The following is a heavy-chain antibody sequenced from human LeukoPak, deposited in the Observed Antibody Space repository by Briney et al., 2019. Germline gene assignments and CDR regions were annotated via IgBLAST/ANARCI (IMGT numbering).Heavy chain of an antibody. CDR2: ISSSGTTI. CDR1: GFIFSSYE. D-gene: IGHD1-7*01. J-gene: IGHJ4*02. CDR3: ARDPSDWNYYFDY. Sequence: PGGSLRLSCAASGFIFSSYEMNWVRQAPGKGLEWVSYISSSGTTIYYVDSVRGRFTISRDNAKNSLYLQMNNLRAEDTAVYFCARDPSDWNYYFDYWGQGTLVTVSS. V-gene: IGHV3-48*03.